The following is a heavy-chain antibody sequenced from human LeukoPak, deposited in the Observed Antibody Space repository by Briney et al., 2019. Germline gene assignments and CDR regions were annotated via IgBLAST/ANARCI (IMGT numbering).Heavy chain of an antibody. D-gene: IGHD2-15*01. V-gene: IGHV5-51*04. CDR3: ARFVGACSGGSCYSDY. CDR2: IYPGDSDT. Sequence: GESLQISCQGSRYSFTSYWIGWVRQMPGKGLEWMGIIYPGDSDTRYSPSFQGQVTISADRPISTAYLQWNSLKASDTAMYYCARFVGACSGGSCYSDYWGQGTLVTVSS. CDR1: RYSFTSYW. J-gene: IGHJ4*02.